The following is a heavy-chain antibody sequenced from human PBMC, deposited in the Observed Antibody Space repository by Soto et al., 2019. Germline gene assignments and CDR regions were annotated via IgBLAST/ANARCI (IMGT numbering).Heavy chain of an antibody. J-gene: IGHJ6*02. V-gene: IGHV1-2*02. CDR1: GYTFSVYH. CDR2: VHPNSGGT. D-gene: IGHD4-4*01. Sequence: QVHLVQSGAEVKQPGASVKVSCKASGYTFSVYHMHWVRQAPGQGLEWRGWVHPNSGGTNYAQSFEGRVTMTRDTFINTAYMELSRLTSVDTAVFYGAKELQRGMDVWGQGTTVTVS. CDR3: AKELQRGMDV.